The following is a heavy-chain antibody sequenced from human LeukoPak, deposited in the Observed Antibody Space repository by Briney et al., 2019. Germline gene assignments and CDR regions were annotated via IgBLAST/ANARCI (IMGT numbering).Heavy chain of an antibody. Sequence: SQTLSLTCTVSGGSISSGRYYWSWIRQPAGKGLEWIGRIYTNENINYNPSLKSRVTISVDTSKNQFSLKLSSVTAADTAVYYCARHGSGSYYFHFDYWGQGTLVTVSS. D-gene: IGHD3-10*01. V-gene: IGHV4-61*02. CDR3: ARHGSGSYYFHFDY. CDR2: IYTNENI. CDR1: GGSISSGRYY. J-gene: IGHJ4*02.